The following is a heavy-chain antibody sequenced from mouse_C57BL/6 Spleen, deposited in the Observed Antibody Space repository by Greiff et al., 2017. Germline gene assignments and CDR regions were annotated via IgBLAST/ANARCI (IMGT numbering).Heavy chain of an antibody. V-gene: IGHV1-55*01. Sequence: VQLQQPGAELVKPGASVKMSCKASGYTFTSYWITWVKQRPGQGLEWIGDIYPGSGSTNYNEKFKSKATLTVDTSSSTAYMQLSSLTSEDSAVYYCALCGGYPAWFAYWGQGTLVTVSA. CDR1: GYTFTSYW. CDR2: IYPGSGST. J-gene: IGHJ3*01. D-gene: IGHD2-3*01. CDR3: ALCGGYPAWFAY.